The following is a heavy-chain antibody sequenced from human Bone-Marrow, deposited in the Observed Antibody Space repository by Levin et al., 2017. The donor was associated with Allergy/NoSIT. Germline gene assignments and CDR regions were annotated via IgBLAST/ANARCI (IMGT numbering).Heavy chain of an antibody. CDR3: ARGQGGYEFFDY. Sequence: GESLKISCKTSGYVLHEYGIDWVRRAPGQGLEWLAWISPGSGSTKYAKNIQGRVTVTIDRATTTAYMELRSLTSDDTAVYYCARGQGGYEFFDYWGQGTLVTVSS. D-gene: IGHD5-12*01. V-gene: IGHV1-18*01. CDR2: ISPGSGST. CDR1: GYVLHEYG. J-gene: IGHJ4*02.